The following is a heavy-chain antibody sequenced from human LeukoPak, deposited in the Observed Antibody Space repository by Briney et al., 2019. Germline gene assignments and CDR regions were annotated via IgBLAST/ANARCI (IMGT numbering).Heavy chain of an antibody. V-gene: IGHV1-69*01. CDR3: ARNQYYDILTGYLPLGY. Sequence: GSSVKASCKASGGTFSSYAISWVRQAPGQGLEWMGGIIPIFGTANYAQKFQGRVTITADESTSTAYMELSSLRSEDTAVYYCARNQYYDILTGYLPLGYWGQGTLVTVSS. D-gene: IGHD3-9*01. CDR2: IIPIFGTA. CDR1: GGTFSSYA. J-gene: IGHJ4*02.